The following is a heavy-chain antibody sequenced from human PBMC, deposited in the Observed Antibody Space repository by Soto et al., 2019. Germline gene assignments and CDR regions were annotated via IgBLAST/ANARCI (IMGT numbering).Heavy chain of an antibody. D-gene: IGHD6-13*01. V-gene: IGHV4-59*01. J-gene: IGHJ4*02. Sequence: PSETLSLTCTVSGGSISSYYWSWIRQPPGKGLEWIVYIYYSGSTNYNPSLKSRVTISVDTSKNQFSLKLSSMTAADTAIYYCARDPLPGYWGQGTLVTVSS. CDR3: ARDPLPGY. CDR2: IYYSGST. CDR1: GGSISSYY.